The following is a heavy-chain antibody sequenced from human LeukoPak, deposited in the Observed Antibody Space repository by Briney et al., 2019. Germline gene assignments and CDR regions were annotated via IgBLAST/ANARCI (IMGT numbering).Heavy chain of an antibody. D-gene: IGHD5-18*01. CDR1: GYTFTSYG. CDR2: ISAYNGNT. J-gene: IGHJ4*02. V-gene: IGHV1-18*01. Sequence: ASVKVSCKASGYTFTSYGISWVRQAPGQGLEWMGWISAYNGNTNYAQKLQGRVTMTTDTSTSTAYMELRSLRSDDTAVYYCARDVDTAMGRRRGEDYWGQGTLVTVSS. CDR3: ARDVDTAMGRRRGEDY.